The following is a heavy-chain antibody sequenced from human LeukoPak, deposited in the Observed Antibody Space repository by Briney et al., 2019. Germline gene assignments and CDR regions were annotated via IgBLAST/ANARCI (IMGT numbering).Heavy chain of an antibody. CDR1: GFIFSNYN. CDR3: ARALGYSYGYAVDY. J-gene: IGHJ4*02. CDR2: ISSSSGTI. D-gene: IGHD5-18*01. Sequence: GGSLRLSCAASGFIFSNYNMNWVRQTPGKGLEWLSYISSSSGTIYYADSLKGRFTISGDNAKNSLYLQMNILRAEDTAVYYCARALGYSYGYAVDYWGQGTLVTVSS. V-gene: IGHV3-48*01.